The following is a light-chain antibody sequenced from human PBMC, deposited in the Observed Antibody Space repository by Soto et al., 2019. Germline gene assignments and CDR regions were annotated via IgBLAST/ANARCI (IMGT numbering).Light chain of an antibody. CDR3: MQTLLIHHT. CDR1: QSLLFTNGNTH. V-gene: IGKV2-28*01. CDR2: LGT. Sequence: EIEMSQSPLSLPVTPGEPASISCRSSQSLLFTNGNTHLDWYLQKPGQSPQLLMYLGTNRASGGPDRFSGSGAGTDFTLKISRVEAEDVGIYYCMQTLLIHHTFGHGTKLEI. J-gene: IGKJ2*01.